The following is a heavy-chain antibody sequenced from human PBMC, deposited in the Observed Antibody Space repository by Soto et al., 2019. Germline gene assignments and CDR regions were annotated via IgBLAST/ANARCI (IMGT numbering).Heavy chain of an antibody. D-gene: IGHD6-19*01. J-gene: IGHJ4*02. Sequence: GGSLRLSCAASGFTFSSYGMHWVRQAPGKGLEWVAVISYDGSNKYYADSVKGRFTISRDNSKNTLYLQMNSLRAEDTAVYYSAKDDSSGWYFEYYLDYWGQGTLVTVSS. CDR2: ISYDGSNK. V-gene: IGHV3-30*18. CDR3: AKDDSSGWYFEYYLDY. CDR1: GFTFSSYG.